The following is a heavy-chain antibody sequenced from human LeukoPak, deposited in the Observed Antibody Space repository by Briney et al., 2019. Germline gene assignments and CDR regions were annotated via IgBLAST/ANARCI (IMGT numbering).Heavy chain of an antibody. CDR2: INNDGNRI. Sequence: GGSLRLSCAASGFTVSNSWMFWVRQAPGKGLMYVSEINNDGNRIRYVDSVKGRFTISRDGAKNTLFLQMNSLRDDDTAMYYCARGGLPGDFDYWGQGILVTVSS. CDR3: ARGGLPGDFDY. CDR1: GFTVSNSW. V-gene: IGHV3-74*01. J-gene: IGHJ4*02. D-gene: IGHD7-27*01.